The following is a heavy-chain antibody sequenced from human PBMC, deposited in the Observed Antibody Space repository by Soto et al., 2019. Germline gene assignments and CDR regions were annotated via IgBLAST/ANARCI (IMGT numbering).Heavy chain of an antibody. V-gene: IGHV3-15*07. Sequence: VGSLRLSCAASGFILSNAWINWVRQAPGKGLEWVGRVKSKNDGGTTDFAAPVKGRFAISRDDSKNMVYLEMNSLKTEDTAIYYCTTDSYMTTIIVRFDYWGHGTLVTVSS. J-gene: IGHJ4*01. CDR3: TTDSYMTTIIVRFDY. CDR2: VKSKNDGGTT. CDR1: GFILSNAW. D-gene: IGHD4-17*01.